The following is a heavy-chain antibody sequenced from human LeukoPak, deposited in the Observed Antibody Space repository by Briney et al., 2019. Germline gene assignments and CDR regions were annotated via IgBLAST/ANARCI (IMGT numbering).Heavy chain of an antibody. Sequence: SEPLSLTCTVSGGSISSSSYYWGWIRQPPGKGLEWIGSIYYSGSTYYNPSLKSRVTISVDTFKNQFSLKLSSVTAADTAVYYCARGDVVPAAIDYWGQGTLATVSP. CDR3: ARGDVVPAAIDY. J-gene: IGHJ4*02. CDR1: GGSISSSSYY. D-gene: IGHD2-2*01. V-gene: IGHV4-39*01. CDR2: IYYSGST.